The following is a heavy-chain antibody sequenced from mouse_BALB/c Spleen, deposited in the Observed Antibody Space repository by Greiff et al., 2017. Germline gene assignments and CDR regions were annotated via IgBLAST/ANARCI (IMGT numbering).Heavy chain of an antibody. D-gene: IGHD2-2*01. CDR1: GFNIKDYY. J-gene: IGHJ4*01. Sequence: EVQLQQSGAELVRPGALVKLSCKASGFNIKDYYMHWVKQRPEQGLEWIGWIDPENGNTIYDPKFQGKASITADTSSNTAYLQLSSLTSEDTAVYYCAREGYDYAMDYWGQGTSVTVSS. CDR2: IDPENGNT. V-gene: IGHV14-1*02. CDR3: AREGYDYAMDY.